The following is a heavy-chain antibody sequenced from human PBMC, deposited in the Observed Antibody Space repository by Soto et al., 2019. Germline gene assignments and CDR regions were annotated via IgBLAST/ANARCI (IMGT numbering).Heavy chain of an antibody. D-gene: IGHD4-17*01. CDR1: GGTFSSYA. J-gene: IGHJ4*02. Sequence: QVQLVQSGAEVKKPGSSVKVSCKASGGTFSSYAISWVRQAPGQGLEWMGGIIPIFGTANYAQKFQGRVTITADESTSTAYMELRRLRSEDTAVYYCARHKTTVTTVGRFDYWGQGTLVTVSS. CDR2: IIPIFGTA. CDR3: ARHKTTVTTVGRFDY. V-gene: IGHV1-69*01.